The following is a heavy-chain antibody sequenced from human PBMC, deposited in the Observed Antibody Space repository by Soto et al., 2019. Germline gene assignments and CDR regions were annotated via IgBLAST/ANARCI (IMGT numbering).Heavy chain of an antibody. D-gene: IGHD3-9*01. J-gene: IGHJ5*02. CDR1: GVSFTRGAYF. V-gene: IGHV4-31*03. CDR2: IHYSGDT. Sequence: QVQLQESGPGLVEPSQTLSLTCSVSGVSFTRGAYFWSWIRQHPGKGLGWIGYIHYSGDTHYKPSLKSRDPRSVDTSKKQLSSNLRSQTAADTAIYYSARGTHYNILSGRNTFDPWGQRTLVTVSS. CDR3: ARGTHYNILSGRNTFDP.